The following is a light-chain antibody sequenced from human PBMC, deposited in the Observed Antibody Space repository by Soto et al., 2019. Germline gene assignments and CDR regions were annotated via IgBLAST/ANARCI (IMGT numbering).Light chain of an antibody. Sequence: QSALTQPPSASGSPGQSVTISCTGTSSDVRDYNYVSWYQQHPGKAPKLMIYEVSKRPSGVPDRFSGSKSGNTASLTVSGLQAEDEADYYCSSYAGSNNVVFGGGTKLPVL. CDR3: SSYAGSNNVV. CDR1: SSDVRDYNY. J-gene: IGLJ2*01. CDR2: EVS. V-gene: IGLV2-8*01.